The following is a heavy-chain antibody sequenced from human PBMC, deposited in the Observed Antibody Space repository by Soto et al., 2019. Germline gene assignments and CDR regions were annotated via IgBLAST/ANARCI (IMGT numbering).Heavy chain of an antibody. D-gene: IGHD3-10*01. CDR2: INPSGGST. CDR1: GYTFSNYY. V-gene: IGHV1-46*01. Sequence: ASVKVSCKASGYTFSNYYIHWVRQAPGQGLEWVGRINPSGGSTSYAQKFQGRVTMTRDTSTTTVYMELSNLRSDDTAFYYCARAFYGSGSYTFDYWGQGTLVTVSS. CDR3: ARAFYGSGSYTFDY. J-gene: IGHJ4*02.